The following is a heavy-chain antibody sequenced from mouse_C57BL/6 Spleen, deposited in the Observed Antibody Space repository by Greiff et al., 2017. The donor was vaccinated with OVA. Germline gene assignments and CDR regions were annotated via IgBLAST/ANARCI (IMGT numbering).Heavy chain of an antibody. Sequence: QVQLQQPGAELVMPGASVKLSCKASGYTFTSSWMHWVKQRPGQGLEWIGEIDPSDSYTNYNQKFKGKSTLTVDKSSSTAYMQLSSLTSEDSAVYYCASYYDDDEGFAYWGQGTLVTVSA. J-gene: IGHJ3*01. CDR2: IDPSDSYT. V-gene: IGHV1-69*01. D-gene: IGHD2-4*01. CDR3: ASYYDDDEGFAY. CDR1: GYTFTSSW.